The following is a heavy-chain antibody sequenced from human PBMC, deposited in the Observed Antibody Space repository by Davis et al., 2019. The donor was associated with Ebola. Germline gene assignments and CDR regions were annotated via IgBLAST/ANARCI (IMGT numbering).Heavy chain of an antibody. V-gene: IGHV3-49*04. CDR2: IRSKGYGGKT. J-gene: IGHJ6*04. Sequence: GESLKISCTASGFIFGDYAMNWVRQAPGKGLEWVGFIRSKGYGGKTQYAASVKGRFTISRDDSKSIAYLQMNSLRAEDTAVYYCAKSGLSFGVVKYHYGMDVWGKGTTVTVSS. D-gene: IGHD3-3*01. CDR3: AKSGLSFGVVKYHYGMDV. CDR1: GFIFGDYA.